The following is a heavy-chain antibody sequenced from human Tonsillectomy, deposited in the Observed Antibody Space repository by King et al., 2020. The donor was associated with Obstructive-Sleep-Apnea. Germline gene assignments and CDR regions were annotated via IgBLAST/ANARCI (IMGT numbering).Heavy chain of an antibody. Sequence: QLQESGPGLVKPSETLSLTCTVSGVSISSYYWSWIRQPPGKGLEWIGYIYYSGSTNYNPSLKSRVTISIDTSKNQFSLKLTSVTAADTAVYYCARIYADYEVDYWGQGTLVTVSS. CDR3: ARIYADYEVDY. J-gene: IGHJ4*02. D-gene: IGHD4-17*01. V-gene: IGHV4-59*01. CDR2: IYYSGST. CDR1: GVSISSYY.